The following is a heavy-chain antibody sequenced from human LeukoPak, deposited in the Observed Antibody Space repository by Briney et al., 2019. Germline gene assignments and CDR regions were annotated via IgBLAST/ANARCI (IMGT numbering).Heavy chain of an antibody. CDR2: IYTSGSP. V-gene: IGHV4-4*07. CDR3: ARAFWGGAFDI. Sequence: SETLSLTCTVSGGSINSYDWSWIRQPAGKGLEWIGRIYTSGSPNYNPSLKSRVTISVDTSKNQFSLKLSSVTAADTAVYYCARAFWGGAFDIWGQGTMVTVSS. J-gene: IGHJ3*02. CDR1: GGSINSYD. D-gene: IGHD3-16*01.